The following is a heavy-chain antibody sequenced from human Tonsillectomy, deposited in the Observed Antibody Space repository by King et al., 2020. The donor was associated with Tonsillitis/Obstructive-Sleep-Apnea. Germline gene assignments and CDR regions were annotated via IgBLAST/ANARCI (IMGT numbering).Heavy chain of an antibody. J-gene: IGHJ4*02. V-gene: IGHV4-59*01. CDR2: IYYSGST. D-gene: IGHD2-15*01. CDR3: AREVDCSGGSCYSGYFDY. CDR1: GGSISSYY. Sequence: VPLQESGPGLVKPSETLSLTCTVSGGSISSYYWSWIRQPPGKGLEWIGYIYYSGSTNYNPSLKSRVTISVDTSKNQFSLKLSSVTAADTAVYYCAREVDCSGGSCYSGYFDYWGQGTLVTVSS.